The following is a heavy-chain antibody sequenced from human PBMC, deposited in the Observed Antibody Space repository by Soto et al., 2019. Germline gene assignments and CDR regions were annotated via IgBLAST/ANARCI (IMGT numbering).Heavy chain of an antibody. CDR1: GFTFSNYA. D-gene: IGHD6-13*01. J-gene: IGHJ4*02. CDR3: AKDPGSSWYEIDY. Sequence: EVQLLESGGGLVQPGGSLRLSCAASGFTFSNYAVTWVRQAQGKGLEWVSTISGSGGSTYYADSVKGRFTISRDNSKNTLYLQMNSLRAEETAGYYCAKDPGSSWYEIDYWCQGTLVTVSS. CDR2: ISGSGGST. V-gene: IGHV3-23*01.